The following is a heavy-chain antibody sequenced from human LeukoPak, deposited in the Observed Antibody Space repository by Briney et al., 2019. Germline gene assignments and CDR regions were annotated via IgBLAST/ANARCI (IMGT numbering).Heavy chain of an antibody. J-gene: IGHJ4*02. CDR3: ARGQFQRDY. CDR1: GASITSYY. CDR2: INHSGRT. Sequence: SETQSLTCAVSGASITSYYWNWIRQPPGKGLEWIGEINHSGRTNYNPSLKSRVTISVDTSKNQFSLKVSSVTAADTAVYYCARGQFQRDYWGQGTLVTVSS. V-gene: IGHV4-34*01.